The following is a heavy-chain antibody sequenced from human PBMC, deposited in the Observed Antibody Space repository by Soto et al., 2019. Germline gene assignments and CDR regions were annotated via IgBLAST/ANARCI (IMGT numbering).Heavy chain of an antibody. CDR2: IIPIFGTA. D-gene: IGHD2-15*01. Sequence: SVKVSCKASGGTFSSYAISWVRQAPGQGLEWMGGIIPIFGTANYAQKFQGRVTITADESTSTAYMELSSLRSEDTAVYYCAEQRRGSGGWFDPWGQGTMVTVSS. CDR1: GGTFSSYA. V-gene: IGHV1-69*13. CDR3: AEQRRGSGGWFDP. J-gene: IGHJ5*02.